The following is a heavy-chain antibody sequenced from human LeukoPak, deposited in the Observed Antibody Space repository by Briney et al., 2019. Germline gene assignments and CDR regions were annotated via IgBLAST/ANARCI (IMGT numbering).Heavy chain of an antibody. CDR2: IWYDGNNK. CDR1: GFIFSSHA. CDR3: ARQHCSGGDCYFFD. D-gene: IGHD2-15*01. J-gene: IGHJ4*02. V-gene: IGHV3-33*08. Sequence: PGGSLRLSCAASGFIFSSHAMHWVRQAPGKGLEWVALIWYDGNNKYYADSVKGRFTISRDNSKNTLYLQLNSLRAEDTAVYYCARQHCSGGDCYFFDWGQGTLVTVSS.